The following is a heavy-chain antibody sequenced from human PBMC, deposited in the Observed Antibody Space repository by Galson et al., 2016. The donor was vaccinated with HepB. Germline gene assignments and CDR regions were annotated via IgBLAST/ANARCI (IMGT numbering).Heavy chain of an antibody. CDR1: GFTFSSYS. CDR3: AKDGCSGGSCYSSYNWFDP. V-gene: IGHV3-21*04. CDR2: ISNGSSYI. J-gene: IGHJ5*02. D-gene: IGHD2-15*01. Sequence: SLKLSCAASGFTFSSYSMNWVRQAPWKGLEWVSSISNGSSYIYYANSVKGRFNISRDNAKNSMYLQMNDLRAEDTAIYYCAKDGCSGGSCYSSYNWFDPWGQGTLVTVSS.